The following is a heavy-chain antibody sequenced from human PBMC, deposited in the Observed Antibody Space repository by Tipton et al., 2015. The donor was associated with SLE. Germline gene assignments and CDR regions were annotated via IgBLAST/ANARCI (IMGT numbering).Heavy chain of an antibody. Sequence: SLRLSCAASGFTFSSYAMHWVRQAPGKGLEWVAVISYDGSNKYYADSVKGRFTISRDNSKNTLYLQMNSLRAEDTAVYYCAREWGGPRDYWGQGTLVTVSS. CDR1: GFTFSSYA. V-gene: IGHV3-30-3*01. CDR2: ISYDGSNK. D-gene: IGHD3-16*01. CDR3: AREWGGPRDY. J-gene: IGHJ4*02.